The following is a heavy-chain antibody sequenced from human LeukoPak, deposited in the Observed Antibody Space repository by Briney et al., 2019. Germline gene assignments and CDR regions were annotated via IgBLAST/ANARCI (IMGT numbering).Heavy chain of an antibody. CDR1: GITFSRSW. Sequence: PGGSLRLSCAASGITFSRSWMSWVRQAPGKGLEWVAFIKEDGSEKCYVDSVKGRFTISRDNAENSLYLQMNSLRAEDTAVYYCARDRGGRTGLDDWGQGTLVTVSS. D-gene: IGHD2-15*01. CDR2: IKEDGSEK. V-gene: IGHV3-7*04. CDR3: ARDRGGRTGLDD. J-gene: IGHJ4*02.